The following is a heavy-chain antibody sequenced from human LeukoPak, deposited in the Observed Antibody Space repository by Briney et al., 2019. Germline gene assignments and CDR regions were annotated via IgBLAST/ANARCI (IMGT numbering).Heavy chain of an antibody. Sequence: EASVKVSCKAFGYTFTNYAMHWVRQAPGQRLEWMGWINAGNGNTKYSQKFQGRVTITRDTSASTAYMELSSLRSEDTAVYYCARGEAGYYFDYWGQGTLVTVSS. D-gene: IGHD6-13*01. CDR3: ARGEAGYYFDY. CDR1: GYTFTNYA. V-gene: IGHV1-3*01. J-gene: IGHJ4*02. CDR2: INAGNGNT.